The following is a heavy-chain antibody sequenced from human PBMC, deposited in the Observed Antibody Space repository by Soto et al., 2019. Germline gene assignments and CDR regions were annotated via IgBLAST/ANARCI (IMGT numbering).Heavy chain of an antibody. D-gene: IGHD3-10*01. Sequence: SETLSLTCTVSGGSISSYYWSWIRQPPGKGLEWIGYIYYSGSTNYNPSLKSRVTISVDTSKNQFSLKLSSVTAADTAVYYCARGRVGSGSPFYFDYWGQGTLVTVS. CDR3: ARGRVGSGSPFYFDY. CDR2: IYYSGST. V-gene: IGHV4-59*01. J-gene: IGHJ4*02. CDR1: GGSISSYY.